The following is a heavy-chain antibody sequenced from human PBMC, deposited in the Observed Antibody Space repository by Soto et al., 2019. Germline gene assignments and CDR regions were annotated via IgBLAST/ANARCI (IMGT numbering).Heavy chain of an antibody. CDR1: GFAGNTNY. CDR2: LYSDGLT. Sequence: PGGSLRLSCAASGFAGNTNYMSWVRQTPGKGLEWVSVLYSDGLTDYPDSVKGRFTISRDNSKNTLDLQLNSLRAEDTTVYYCARLNYNIMTGYYHFDLWGLGTLVSVSS. J-gene: IGHJ4*02. V-gene: IGHV3-53*01. CDR3: ARLNYNIMTGYYHFDL. D-gene: IGHD3-9*01.